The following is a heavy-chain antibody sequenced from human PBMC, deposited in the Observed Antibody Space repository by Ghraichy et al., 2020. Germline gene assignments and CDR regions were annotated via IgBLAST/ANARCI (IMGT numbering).Heavy chain of an antibody. CDR2: IYTSGST. CDR3: ARSGYSYGLYGAFDI. J-gene: IGHJ3*02. V-gene: IGHV4-4*07. Sequence: SETLSLTCTVSGGSISSYYWCWIRQPAGKGLEWIGRIYTSGSTNYNPSLKSRVTMSVDTSKNQFSLKLSSVTAADTAVYYCARSGYSYGLYGAFDIWGQGRMVTVSS. D-gene: IGHD5-18*01. CDR1: GGSISSYY.